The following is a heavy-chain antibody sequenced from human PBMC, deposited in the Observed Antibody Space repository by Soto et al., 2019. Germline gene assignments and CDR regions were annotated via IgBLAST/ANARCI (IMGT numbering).Heavy chain of an antibody. Sequence: EVQLVESGGDLVHPGRSLRLSCAASGFTFDDYPMHWVRQVPGKGLEWVSGISWNGKMVDYADSVRGRFSISRDNAKKSLYLQMNGLRPEDTALYFCVKDGLPSICGLVYDGVVVWGLGTLVTVSS. D-gene: IGHD3-3*01. CDR3: VKDGLPSICGLVYDGVVV. CDR2: ISWNGKMV. V-gene: IGHV3-9*01. CDR1: GFTFDDYP. J-gene: IGHJ3*01.